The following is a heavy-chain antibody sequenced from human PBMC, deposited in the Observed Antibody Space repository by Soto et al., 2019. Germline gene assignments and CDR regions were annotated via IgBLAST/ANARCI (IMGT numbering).Heavy chain of an antibody. Sequence: QVQLVQSGAEVKKPWSSVKVSCKASGGTFSSYAISWVRQAPGQGLEWMGGIIPIFGTANYAQKFQGRVTITADEFTSTPYMELSSLRSEATAVYYCARVSRYCSGGSCYFLPGIDYWGQGTLVTVSS. D-gene: IGHD2-15*01. J-gene: IGHJ4*02. CDR1: GGTFSSYA. V-gene: IGHV1-69*12. CDR2: IIPIFGTA. CDR3: ARVSRYCSGGSCYFLPGIDY.